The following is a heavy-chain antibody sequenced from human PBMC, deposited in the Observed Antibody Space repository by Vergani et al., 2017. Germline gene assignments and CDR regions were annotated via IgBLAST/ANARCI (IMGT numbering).Heavy chain of an antibody. Sequence: QVQLVQSGAEVKKPGSSVKVSCKSSGGTFSTYAINWVRQAPEQGIEWMGRIIPMFGTANDAQKFQGRVTITADESTRTGYMELSSLRSEDTAVYYCARGLGCCSGDSCTNVYWCQGTLVTVSS. J-gene: IGHJ4*02. V-gene: IGHV1-69*15. CDR3: ARGLGCCSGDSCTNVY. D-gene: IGHD2-15*01. CDR1: GGTFSTYA. CDR2: IIPMFGTA.